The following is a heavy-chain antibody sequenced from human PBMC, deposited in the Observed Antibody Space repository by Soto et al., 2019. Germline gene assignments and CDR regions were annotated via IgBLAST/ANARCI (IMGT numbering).Heavy chain of an antibody. CDR1: GFTFSSYG. CDR2: ISYDGSNK. V-gene: IGHV3-30*18. Sequence: QVQLVESGGGVVQPGRSLRLSCAASGFTFSSYGMHWVRQAPGKGLEWVAVISYDGSNKYYADSVKGRFTISRDNSKNTLYLQMNSLRAEDTAVYYCAKGGPNVDTAMINFDYWGQGTLVTVSS. CDR3: AKGGPNVDTAMINFDY. J-gene: IGHJ4*02. D-gene: IGHD5-18*01.